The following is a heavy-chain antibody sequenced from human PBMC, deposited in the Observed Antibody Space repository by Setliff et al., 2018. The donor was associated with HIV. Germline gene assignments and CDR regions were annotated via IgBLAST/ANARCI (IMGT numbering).Heavy chain of an antibody. D-gene: IGHD2-2*01. Sequence: PGGSLRLSCAASGFIFSDYYMSWIRQAPGKGLEWVSYISGRDSTIYYADSVKGRFTISRDNAKKSLYLQMISLRVEDTAVYYCAKDRVVPAARRDGMDVWGQGTTVTVSS. J-gene: IGHJ6*02. CDR1: GFIFSDYY. CDR3: AKDRVVPAARRDGMDV. V-gene: IGHV3-11*01. CDR2: ISGRDSTI.